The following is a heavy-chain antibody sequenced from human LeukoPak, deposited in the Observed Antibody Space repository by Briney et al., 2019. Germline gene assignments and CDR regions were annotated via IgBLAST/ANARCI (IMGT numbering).Heavy chain of an antibody. V-gene: IGHV3-21*01. CDR3: ANDCSSSSCYDY. CDR1: GFTFSYYT. D-gene: IGHD2-2*01. J-gene: IGHJ4*02. CDR2: ISSSSSYI. Sequence: GGSLRLSCAASGFTFSYYTMNWVRQAPGKGLEWVSSISSSSSYICYADSVKGRFTISRDNAKNSLYLQMSSLGAEDTAVYYCANDCSSSSCYDYWGQGTLVTVSS.